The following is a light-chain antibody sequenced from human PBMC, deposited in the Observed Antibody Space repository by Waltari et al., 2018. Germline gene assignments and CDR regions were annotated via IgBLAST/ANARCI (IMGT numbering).Light chain of an antibody. J-gene: IGLJ1*01. CDR2: EVS. CDR1: SSDVGGYKY. Sequence: QSALTQPPSASGSPGQSVTISCPGSSSDVGGYKYVSWYQRHPGKPPKLMLFEVSKRPSGVPDRFSGSKSGNTASLTVSGLQAEDEADYYCSSYSDNSIDVFGTETKVTVL. CDR3: SSYSDNSIDV. V-gene: IGLV2-8*01.